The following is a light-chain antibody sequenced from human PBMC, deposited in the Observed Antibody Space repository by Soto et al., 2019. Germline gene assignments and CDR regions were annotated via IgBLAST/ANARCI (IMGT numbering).Light chain of an antibody. CDR3: QQYNNWWT. J-gene: IGKJ1*01. CDR2: GAS. CDR1: QSVSSN. V-gene: IGKV3-15*01. Sequence: EIVMTQSPATLSVFPGERATLSCRASQSVSSNLAWYQHKPGQAPRLLIYGASTRATGIPARFSGSGSGTEFTLTISSLQSEDFAVYYCQQYNNWWTFGQGTKVEIK.